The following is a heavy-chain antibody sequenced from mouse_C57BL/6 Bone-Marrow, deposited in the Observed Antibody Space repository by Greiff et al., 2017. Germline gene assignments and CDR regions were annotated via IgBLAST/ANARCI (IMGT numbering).Heavy chain of an antibody. CDR1: GFNIKDDY. Sequence: VQLQQSGAELVRPGASVKLSCTASGFNIKDDYMHWVKQRPEQGLEWIGWIDPENGDTEYASKFQGKATITADTSSNTAYLQLSRLTSEDTAVYYCTTLPYYGYDDGFDYWGQGTTLTVSS. CDR2: IDPENGDT. V-gene: IGHV14-4*01. D-gene: IGHD2-9*01. J-gene: IGHJ2*01. CDR3: TTLPYYGYDDGFDY.